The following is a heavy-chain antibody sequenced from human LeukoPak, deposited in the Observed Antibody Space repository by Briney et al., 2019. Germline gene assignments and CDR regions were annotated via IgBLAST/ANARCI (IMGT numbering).Heavy chain of an antibody. V-gene: IGHV4-59*12. CDR3: ARDPGGYNYGRQDDAFDI. J-gene: IGHJ3*02. CDR2: IYYSGST. CDR1: GGSISSYY. D-gene: IGHD5-18*01. Sequence: SETLSLTCTVSGGSISSYYWSWIRQPPGKGLEWIGYIYYSGSTNYNPSLKSRVTISVDTSKNQFSLKLSSVTAADTAVYYCARDPGGYNYGRQDDAFDIWGQGTMVTVSS.